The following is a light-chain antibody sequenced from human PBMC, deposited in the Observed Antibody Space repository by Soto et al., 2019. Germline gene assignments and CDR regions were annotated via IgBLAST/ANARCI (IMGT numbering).Light chain of an antibody. CDR1: QSVSSF. J-gene: IGKJ1*01. V-gene: IGKV3-15*01. Sequence: EKVMTQSPATLSTSPGERATLSCRASQSVSSFLAWYQQKPGQAPRLLIYGASTRATGIPARFSGSGSGTEFTLTISSLQSEDFAVYYCQQYSNWPSWTFGQGTKVEVK. CDR2: GAS. CDR3: QQYSNWPSWT.